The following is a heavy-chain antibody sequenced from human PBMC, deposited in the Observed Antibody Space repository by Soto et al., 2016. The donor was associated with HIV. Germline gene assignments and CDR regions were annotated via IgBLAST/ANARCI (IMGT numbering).Heavy chain of an antibody. CDR3: ARQWGVRVKYVVVAATPYAMDV. D-gene: IGHD2-15*01. J-gene: IGHJ6*02. CDR1: GDSLSDFIYF. CDR2: IYDSGNT. V-gene: IGHV4-39*01. Sequence: QLQLQESGPGQVKPSETLSLACTVSGDSLSDFIYFWGWIRQPPGKGLEWIGSIYDSGNTYFNPSLKSRVTISIDTSKNQFSLNLRSVTATDTAIYYCARQWGVRVKYVVVAATPYAMDVVGPRATVTVSS.